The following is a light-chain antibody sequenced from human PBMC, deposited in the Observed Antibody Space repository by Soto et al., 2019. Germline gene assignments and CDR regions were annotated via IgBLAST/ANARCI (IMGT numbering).Light chain of an antibody. V-gene: IGKV1-8*01. CDR2: AAS. CDR3: QQYYSYPTWT. J-gene: IGKJ1*01. Sequence: AIRMTQSPSSLSASTGDRVTITCRASQGISSYLAWYQQKPGTAPKLLIYAASTLQSGVPSRFSGSGSGTDFTLTISCLQSEDFATYYCQQYYSYPTWTFGQGTKVDIK. CDR1: QGISSY.